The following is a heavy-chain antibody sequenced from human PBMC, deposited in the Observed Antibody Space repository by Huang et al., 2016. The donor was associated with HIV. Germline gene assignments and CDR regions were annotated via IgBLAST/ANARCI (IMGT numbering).Heavy chain of an antibody. D-gene: IGHD1-7*01. CDR2: IRQDESEK. CDR1: TFRFGAYW. V-gene: IGHV3-7*03. Sequence: VESGGRLVQPGGSIRLSCVGSTFRFGAYWMSWVSQPPGKGLEWVDKIRQDESEKYYVDSVKGRFNISRDNAKRVVFLEMNNVRVEDTATYFCATKTAGMDIWGQGTTVTVS. J-gene: IGHJ6*02. CDR3: ATKTAGMDI.